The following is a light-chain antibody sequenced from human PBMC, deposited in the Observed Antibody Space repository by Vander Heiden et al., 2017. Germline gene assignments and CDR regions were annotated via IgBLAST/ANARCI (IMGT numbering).Light chain of an antibody. J-gene: IGLJ2*01. CDR2: SKN. CDR3: AAWDDSLNGVV. CDR1: SSNIGSNT. Sequence: QSVLTQPPSASGTPVQRVTIPCSGSSSNIGSNTVNWYQQLPGTAPKLLIYSKNQRPSGGPDRFSGSKSGTSASLAISGLQSEDEADYYCAAWDDSLNGVVFGGGTKLTVL. V-gene: IGLV1-44*01.